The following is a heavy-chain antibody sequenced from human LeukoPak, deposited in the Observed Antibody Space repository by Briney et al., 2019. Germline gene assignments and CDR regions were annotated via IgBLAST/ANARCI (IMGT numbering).Heavy chain of an antibody. CDR1: GFTFSTSW. V-gene: IGHV3-7*01. J-gene: IGHJ4*02. CDR2: IEKDGSET. CDR3: VSSRGY. Sequence: PGGSLRLSCAASGFTFSTSWMSWVRQAPGKGLEWVANIEKDGSETYYVYSVKGRFTISRDNAKNSLYLQMNSLRAEDTAVYYCVSSRGYWGQGTLVTVSS.